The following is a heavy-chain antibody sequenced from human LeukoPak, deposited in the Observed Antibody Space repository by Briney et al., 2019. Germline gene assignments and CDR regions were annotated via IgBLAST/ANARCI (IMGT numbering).Heavy chain of an antibody. Sequence: SGPTLVNPTLTLALICSISGLRLSTSGEGVGWVRQPPGKALEWLALIYWNGDKRYSPSLKSRLTITKDTSNNQVVLTITKVDPVDTGTYYCGRLFLHFGPPYHFDYWGQGTLVTVSS. J-gene: IGHJ4*02. CDR3: GRLFLHFGPPYHFDY. D-gene: IGHD2-21*01. V-gene: IGHV2-5*04. CDR1: GLRLSTSGEG. CDR2: IYWNGDK.